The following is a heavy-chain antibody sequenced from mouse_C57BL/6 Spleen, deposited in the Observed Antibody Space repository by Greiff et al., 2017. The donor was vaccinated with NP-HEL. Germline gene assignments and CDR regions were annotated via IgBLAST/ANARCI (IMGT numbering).Heavy chain of an antibody. CDR2: IDPEDGET. D-gene: IGHD1-1*01. Sequence: SEQGLEWIGRIDPEDGETKYAPKFQGKATITADTSSNTAYLQLSSLTSEDTAVYYCARRYYGSSHWYFDVWGTGTTVTVSS. CDR3: ARRYYGSSHWYFDV. J-gene: IGHJ1*03. V-gene: IGHV14-2*01.